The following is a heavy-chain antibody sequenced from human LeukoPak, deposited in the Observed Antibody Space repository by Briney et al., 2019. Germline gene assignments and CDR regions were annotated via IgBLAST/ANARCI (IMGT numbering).Heavy chain of an antibody. D-gene: IGHD3-9*01. CDR2: INPNSGGT. J-gene: IGHJ4*02. V-gene: IGHV1-2*06. CDR1: GYTFTGYY. Sequence: ASVKVSCKASGYTFTGYYMHWVRQAPGQGLEWMGRINPNSGGTNYAQKFQGRVTMTRDTSISTAYMELSRLRSDDTAVYYCARVYDILTGSFDYWGQGTLVTVSS. CDR3: ARVYDILTGSFDY.